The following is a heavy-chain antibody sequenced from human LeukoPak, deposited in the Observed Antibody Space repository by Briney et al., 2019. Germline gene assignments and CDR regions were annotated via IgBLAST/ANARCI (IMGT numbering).Heavy chain of an antibody. J-gene: IGHJ4*02. V-gene: IGHV1-2*02. D-gene: IGHD6-13*01. CDR2: INPNSGGT. CDR1: GYTFTGYY. Sequence: ASVKVSCKASGYTFTGYYMHWVRQAPGQGLEWMGWINPNSGGTNYAQKFQGRVTMTRDTSISTAYMEVSRLRSDDTAVYYCARHSSSWRPIYEIDYWGQGTLVTVSS. CDR3: ARHSSSWRPIYEIDY.